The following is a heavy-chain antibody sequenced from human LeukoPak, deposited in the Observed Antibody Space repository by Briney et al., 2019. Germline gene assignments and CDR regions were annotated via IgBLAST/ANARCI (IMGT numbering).Heavy chain of an antibody. V-gene: IGHV3-23*01. D-gene: IGHD3-3*01. Sequence: GSLRLSCAASGFTFSSYAMSWVRQAPGKGLEWVSAISGSGGSTYYADSVKGRFTISRDNSKNTLYLQMNSLRAEDTAVYYCASRITIFGVVIHDAFDIWGQGTMVTVSS. CDR2: ISGSGGST. J-gene: IGHJ3*02. CDR1: GFTFSSYA. CDR3: ASRITIFGVVIHDAFDI.